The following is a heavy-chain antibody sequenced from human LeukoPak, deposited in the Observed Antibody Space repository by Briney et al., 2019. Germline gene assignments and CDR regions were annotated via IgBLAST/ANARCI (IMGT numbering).Heavy chain of an antibody. CDR3: AKDPYCSSTSCAIDNYYGMDV. CDR1: GFTFSSYG. J-gene: IGHJ6*04. D-gene: IGHD2-2*01. Sequence: GGSLRLSCAASGFTFSSYGMHWVRQAPGKGLEWVAVISYDGSNKYYAGSVKGRFTISRDNSKNTLYLQMNSLRAEDTAVYYCAKDPYCSSTSCAIDNYYGMDVWGKGTTVTVSS. V-gene: IGHV3-30*18. CDR2: ISYDGSNK.